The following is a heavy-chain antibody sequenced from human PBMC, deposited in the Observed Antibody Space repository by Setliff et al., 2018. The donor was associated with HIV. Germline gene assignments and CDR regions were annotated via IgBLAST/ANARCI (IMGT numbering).Heavy chain of an antibody. D-gene: IGHD1-7*01. Sequence: GGSLRLSCAASEFTFSSYAMSWVRQAPGKGLEWVSGISGSGGSTYYPDSAKGRFTISRDNSKNTLYLEMNSLRAEDTAVYYCARVRITGTTRWFDPWGQGTLVTVSS. V-gene: IGHV3-23*01. CDR1: EFTFSSYA. CDR2: ISGSGGST. CDR3: ARVRITGTTRWFDP. J-gene: IGHJ5*02.